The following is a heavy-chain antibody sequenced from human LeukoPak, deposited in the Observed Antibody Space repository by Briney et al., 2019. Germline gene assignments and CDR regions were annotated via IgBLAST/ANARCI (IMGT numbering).Heavy chain of an antibody. D-gene: IGHD5-18*01. V-gene: IGHV4-61*02. Sequence: SETLSLTCTVSGGSISSGSYYWSWIRQPAGQGLEWIGRIYTSGCTNYNPSLKSRVTISVDTSKNQFPLKLSSVTAADTAVYYCARAAEWLPPADAFDIWGQGTMVTVSS. CDR3: ARAAEWLPPADAFDI. J-gene: IGHJ3*02. CDR1: GGSISSGSYY. CDR2: IYTSGCT.